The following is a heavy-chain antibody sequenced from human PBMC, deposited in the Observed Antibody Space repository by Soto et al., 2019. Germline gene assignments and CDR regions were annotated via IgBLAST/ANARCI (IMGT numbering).Heavy chain of an antibody. J-gene: IGHJ6*02. CDR2: IIPIFGTA. Sequence: SVKVSCTASGCTFSIYAISWVRQAPGQGLEWMGGIIPIFGTANYAQKFQGRVTITADESTSTAYMELSSLRSEDTAAYYCARDRLANGVTYYYYGMDVWGQGTTVTVSS. CDR1: GCTFSIYA. V-gene: IGHV1-69*13. D-gene: IGHD3-3*01. CDR3: ARDRLANGVTYYYYGMDV.